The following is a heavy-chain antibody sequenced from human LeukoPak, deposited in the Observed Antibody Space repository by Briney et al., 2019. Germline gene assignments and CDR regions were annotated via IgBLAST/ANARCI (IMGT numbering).Heavy chain of an antibody. D-gene: IGHD6-19*01. V-gene: IGHV3-30*02. J-gene: IGHJ4*02. CDR1: GFTLSIYG. CDR2: ISCDGTSQ. Sequence: GGSLRLSCAASGFTLSIYGMHWVRQDPGKGLEWVAFISCDGTSQYYTDSLKGRFTISRDNSMNTMYLQMNSLRVEDTAVYYCAKVGFGWYQIDYWGQGTLVTVSS. CDR3: AKVGFGWYQIDY.